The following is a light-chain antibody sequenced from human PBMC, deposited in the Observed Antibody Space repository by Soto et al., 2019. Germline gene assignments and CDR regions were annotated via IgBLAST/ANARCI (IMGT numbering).Light chain of an antibody. V-gene: IGKV1-5*03. J-gene: IGKJ1*01. CDR2: KAS. CDR3: QQYNRYSTWT. Sequence: DIPMTQSPSTLSGSVGDRVTITCRASQTISSWLAWYQQKPGKAPKLLIYKASTLKSGVPSRFSGSGSGTEFTLTISSLQPDDFATYYCQQYNRYSTWTFGQGTKVDIK. CDR1: QTISSW.